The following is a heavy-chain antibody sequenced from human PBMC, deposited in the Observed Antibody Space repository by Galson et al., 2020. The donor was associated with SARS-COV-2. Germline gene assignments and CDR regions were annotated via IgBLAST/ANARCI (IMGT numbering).Heavy chain of an antibody. CDR2: IYSGGST. D-gene: IGHD2-21*01. V-gene: IGHV3-66*01. J-gene: IGHJ6*02. Sequence: TGGSLRLSCEASGFTVSSNYMCWVRQAPGTGMEWVSGIYSGGSTYYADSVKGRFTISRDNSRNTLYLQMSSLRAEETAGYYCARDGRADWNYYYGMDDWGQGTTVTVSS. CDR3: ARDGRADWNYYYGMDD. CDR1: GFTVSSNY.